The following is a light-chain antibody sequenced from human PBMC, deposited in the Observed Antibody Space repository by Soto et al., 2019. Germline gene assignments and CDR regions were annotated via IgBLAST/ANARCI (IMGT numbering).Light chain of an antibody. CDR2: GAS. Sequence: DIQMTQSPTSLSASVGDRVTISYRASQGIGSYLAWYQQKPGKAPRLLISGASSVQSGVPPRFSGSGSATHFILTISSLRLEDIATYYCQQTASAPPWTFGQGTKVEIK. V-gene: IGKV1-39*01. CDR3: QQTASAPPWT. J-gene: IGKJ1*01. CDR1: QGIGSY.